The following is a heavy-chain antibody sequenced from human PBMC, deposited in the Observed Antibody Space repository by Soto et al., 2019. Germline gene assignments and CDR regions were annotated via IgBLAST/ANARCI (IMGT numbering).Heavy chain of an antibody. CDR1: GFTFSSYG. J-gene: IGHJ4*02. V-gene: IGHV3-30*18. Sequence: QVQLVESGGGVVQPGRSLRLSCAASGFTFSSYGMHWVRQAPGKGLVWVAVISYDGSNKYYADSVKGRFTISRDNSKNTLYLQMNSLRAEDTAVYYCAKDSGSYPDYWGQGTLVTVSS. D-gene: IGHD1-26*01. CDR3: AKDSGSYPDY. CDR2: ISYDGSNK.